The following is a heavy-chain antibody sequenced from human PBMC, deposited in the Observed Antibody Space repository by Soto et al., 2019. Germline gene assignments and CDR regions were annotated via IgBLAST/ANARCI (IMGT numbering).Heavy chain of an antibody. CDR2: ISGSGDDT. Sequence: GGSLRLSCAASGFTFSSYAMSWVRQAPGKGLEWVSTISGSGDDTYYADSVKGRFIISRDNSKNTLYLQMNSLRAEDTAVYHCAKRFGSGYYSAFDVWGQGTMVTVSS. CDR3: AKRFGSGYYSAFDV. J-gene: IGHJ3*01. D-gene: IGHD3-22*01. V-gene: IGHV3-23*01. CDR1: GFTFSSYA.